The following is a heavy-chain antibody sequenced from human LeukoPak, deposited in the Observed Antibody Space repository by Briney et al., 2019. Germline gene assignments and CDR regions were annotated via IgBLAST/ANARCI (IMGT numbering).Heavy chain of an antibody. Sequence: PSETLSLTCTVSGGSISSGGYFWSWIRQHPGKGLEWIGYIYYSGSTYYTPSLKSRVTISVDTSKNQFSLKLSSVTAADTAVYYCARGTPRLRTIDYWGQGTLVTVSS. CDR3: ARGTPRLRTIDY. D-gene: IGHD5-12*01. CDR1: GGSISSGGYF. V-gene: IGHV4-31*03. J-gene: IGHJ4*02. CDR2: IYYSGST.